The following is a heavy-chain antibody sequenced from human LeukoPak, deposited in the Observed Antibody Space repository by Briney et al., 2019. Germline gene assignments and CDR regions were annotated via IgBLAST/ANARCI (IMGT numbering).Heavy chain of an antibody. J-gene: IGHJ6*03. CDR3: ARKRYYYGSGSYYIARVKYYYYMDV. D-gene: IGHD3-10*01. V-gene: IGHV4-34*01. Sequence: SETLSLTCAVYGGPFSGYYWSWIRQSPGKGLEWIGEINHSGSTNYNPSLKSRVTISVDTSKNQFSLKLSSVTAADTAVYYCARKRYYYGSGSYYIARVKYYYYMDVWGKGTTVTISS. CDR2: INHSGST. CDR1: GGPFSGYY.